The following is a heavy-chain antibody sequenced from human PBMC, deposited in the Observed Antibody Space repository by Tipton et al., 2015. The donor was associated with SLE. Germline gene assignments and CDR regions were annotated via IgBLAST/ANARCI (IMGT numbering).Heavy chain of an antibody. J-gene: IGHJ6*02. CDR2: ISYDGSNK. D-gene: IGHD2/OR15-2a*01. CDR3: ASSLLPRYGMDV. CDR1: GFTFSAYA. Sequence: SLRLSCAASGFTFSAYAMHWVRQAPGKGLEWVAVISYDGSNKYYSDSVKGRFTISRDNSKNTMYLQMNSLRAEDTAVYNCASSLLPRYGMDVWGQGTTVTVSS. V-gene: IGHV3-30*04.